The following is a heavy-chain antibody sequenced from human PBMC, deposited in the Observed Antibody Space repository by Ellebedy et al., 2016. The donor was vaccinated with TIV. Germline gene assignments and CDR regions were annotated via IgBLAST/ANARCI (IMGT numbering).Heavy chain of an antibody. Sequence: PGGSLRLSCAASGFTFSSYDMHWVRQAPGKGLEWVALISFDGSNTYYADSVRGRFTISRDNSKNTLYLLLNSLRAEDTATYYCVKGSGTMDVWGQGTTVTVSS. D-gene: IGHD1-1*01. CDR2: ISFDGSNT. J-gene: IGHJ6*02. CDR1: GFTFSSYD. V-gene: IGHV3-30-3*01. CDR3: VKGSGTMDV.